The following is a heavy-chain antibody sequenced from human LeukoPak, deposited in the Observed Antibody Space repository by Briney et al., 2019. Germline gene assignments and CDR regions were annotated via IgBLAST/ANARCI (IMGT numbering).Heavy chain of an antibody. Sequence: ASETLSLTCAVCGGSFSGYYWSWIRQPQGKGLEWIGEINHSGSTNYNPSLKSRVTISVDTSKNQFSLKLSSVTAADTAVYYCARGYRRYCSSTSCYTLNWFDPWGQGTLVTVSS. CDR1: GGSFSGYY. CDR2: INHSGST. J-gene: IGHJ5*02. D-gene: IGHD2-2*02. CDR3: ARGYRRYCSSTSCYTLNWFDP. V-gene: IGHV4-34*01.